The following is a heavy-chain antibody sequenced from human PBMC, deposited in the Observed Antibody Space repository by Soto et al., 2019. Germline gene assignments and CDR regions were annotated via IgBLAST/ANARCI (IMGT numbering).Heavy chain of an antibody. D-gene: IGHD2-2*01. Sequence: EVQLVESGGGLVQPGGSLRLSCAASGFTVNSNYMTWVRQAPGKGLEWVSLIYISGTTYYADSVKGRFTISRDNSENTLYLQRSSLRAEDTAVYYCAGGASRWYFDLWGRGTLVTVSS. J-gene: IGHJ2*01. CDR3: AGGASRWYFDL. CDR1: GFTVNSNY. V-gene: IGHV3-66*01. CDR2: IYISGTT.